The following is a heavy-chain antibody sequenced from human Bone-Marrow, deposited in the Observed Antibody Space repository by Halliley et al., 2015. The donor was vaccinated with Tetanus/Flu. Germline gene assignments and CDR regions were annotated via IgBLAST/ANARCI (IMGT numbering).Heavy chain of an antibody. D-gene: IGHD6-13*01. Sequence: SGINWNGGKTSYGESVKGRFTISKDNAKNSLYLQMNSLRAEDTALYYCAGWGMYGDRSSWIVHWGQGTLVTVS. CDR3: AGWGMYGDRSSWIVH. J-gene: IGHJ4*02. V-gene: IGHV3-20*03. CDR2: INWNGGKT.